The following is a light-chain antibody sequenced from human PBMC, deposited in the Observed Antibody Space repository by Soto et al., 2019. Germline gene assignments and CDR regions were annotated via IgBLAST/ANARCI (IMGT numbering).Light chain of an antibody. J-gene: IGLJ2*01. Sequence: QSALTQPASVSGSPGQSITISCTATSGDVGSYNLVSWYQQHPGKAPKLIIYEGTKRPSGVPDRFSASDSGSSASLAISGLRADDEATYYCQSYDNSLGDLRMIFGGGTKLTVL. V-gene: IGLV2-14*02. CDR1: SGDVGSYNL. CDR3: QSYDNSLGDLRMI. CDR2: EGT.